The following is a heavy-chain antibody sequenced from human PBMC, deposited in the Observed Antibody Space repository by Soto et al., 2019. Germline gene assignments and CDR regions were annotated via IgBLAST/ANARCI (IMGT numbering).Heavy chain of an antibody. CDR1: GFTFSSYA. V-gene: IGHV3-30-3*01. Sequence: QVQLVESGGGVVQPGRSLRLSCAASGFTFSSYAMHWVRQAPGKGLEWVAVISYDGSNKYYADSVKGRFTISRDNSKKTLYLQMNSLRAEDTAVYYCASWGGYSYGRQVYYYYGMDVWGQGTTVTVSS. J-gene: IGHJ6*02. CDR3: ASWGGYSYGRQVYYYYGMDV. D-gene: IGHD5-18*01. CDR2: ISYDGSNK.